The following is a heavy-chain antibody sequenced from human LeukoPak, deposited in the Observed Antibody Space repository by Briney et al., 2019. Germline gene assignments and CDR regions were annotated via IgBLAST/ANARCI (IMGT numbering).Heavy chain of an antibody. J-gene: IGHJ5*02. D-gene: IGHD3-9*01. CDR3: AKANYDVLTGLNWFDP. Sequence: GGSLRLSCAASGFTFDDYAMHWVRHAPGKGLVWVSGISWNSGSIGYADSVKGRFTISRDNAKNSLYLQMNSLRAEDTALYYCAKANYDVLTGLNWFDPWGQGTLVTVSS. CDR2: ISWNSGSI. V-gene: IGHV3-9*01. CDR1: GFTFDDYA.